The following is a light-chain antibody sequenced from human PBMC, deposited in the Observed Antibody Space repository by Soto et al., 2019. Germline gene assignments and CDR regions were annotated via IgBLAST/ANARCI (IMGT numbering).Light chain of an antibody. CDR3: QSYDSSLSGVV. V-gene: IGLV1-40*01. CDR2: GNS. Sequence: QLVRTQPPSVSGAPGQRVTISCTGSSSNIGAGYDVHWYQQLPGTAPKLLIYGNSNRPSGVPDRFSGSKSGTSASLAITGLQAEDEADYYCQSYDSSLSGVVFGGGTKRPV. J-gene: IGLJ2*01. CDR1: SSNIGAGYD.